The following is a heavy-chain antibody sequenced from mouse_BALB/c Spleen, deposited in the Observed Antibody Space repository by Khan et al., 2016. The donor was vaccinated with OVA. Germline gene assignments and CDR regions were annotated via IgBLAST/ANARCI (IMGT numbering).Heavy chain of an antibody. V-gene: IGHV1-77*01. D-gene: IGHD2-10*02. J-gene: IGHJ3*01. Sequence: QIQLVQSGAELARPGASVKLSCKASGYTFTDYNINWVKQRPGQGLEWIGEISRGSNNTYYKEKIKGKVTMTADKYHSTVYMQLSSLTSEDSAVYIIAREWGVCFPYGGQGTLFTVSA. CDR1: GYTFTDYN. CDR2: ISRGSNNT. CDR3: AREWGVCFPY.